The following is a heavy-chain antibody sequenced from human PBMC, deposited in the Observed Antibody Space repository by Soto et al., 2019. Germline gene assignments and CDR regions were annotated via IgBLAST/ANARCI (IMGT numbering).Heavy chain of an antibody. Sequence: GRSPRLSFAAYGYTFNSYGMHWFRQAPGKGLEWVAVISYDGSNKYYADSVKGRFTISRDNSKNTLYLQMNSLRAEDTAVYYCAKDFWTINGVAMTEYYFDYRGQGTLVASPQ. V-gene: IGHV3-30*18. D-gene: IGHD3-3*01. CDR2: ISYDGSNK. CDR1: GYTFNSYG. J-gene: IGHJ4*02. CDR3: AKDFWTINGVAMTEYYFDY.